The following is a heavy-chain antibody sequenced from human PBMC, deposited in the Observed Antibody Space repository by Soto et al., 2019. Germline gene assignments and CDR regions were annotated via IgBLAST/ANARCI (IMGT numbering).Heavy chain of an antibody. J-gene: IGHJ1*01. Sequence: GGSLRLSCAASGFIFTSYSMVWVRLAPGKGLEWVASISSGSDSIFYADSVKGRFTVSRDNAKKSLLLQMNNLRAEDTAAYFCARDRSADRFVQYFQHWGQGTQVTVSS. CDR2: ISSGSDSI. CDR1: GFIFTSYS. CDR3: ARDRSADRFVQYFQH. D-gene: IGHD6-19*01. V-gene: IGHV3-21*01.